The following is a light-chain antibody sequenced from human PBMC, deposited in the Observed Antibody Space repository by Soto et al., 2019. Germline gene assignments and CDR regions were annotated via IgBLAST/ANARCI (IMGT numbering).Light chain of an antibody. CDR3: QQYGTSPRT. J-gene: IGKJ1*01. CDR1: QTVTRSY. V-gene: IGKV3-20*01. Sequence: EFVLTQSPGTLSLSPGERVTLSCRASQTVTRSYLAWYQQKPGQAPRLLIYGASIRATGIPDRFSGSGSGTDFTLTISRLEPEDFAVYYCQQYGTSPRTFGQGTKVDIK. CDR2: GAS.